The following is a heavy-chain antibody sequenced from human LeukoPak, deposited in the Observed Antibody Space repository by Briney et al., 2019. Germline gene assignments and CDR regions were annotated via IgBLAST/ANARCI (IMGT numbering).Heavy chain of an antibody. V-gene: IGHV1-69*05. J-gene: IGHJ4*02. D-gene: IGHD2-2*01. Sequence: SVKVSCKASGGPFSSYAISWVRQAPGQGLEWMGRIIPIFGTANYAQKFQGRVTITTDESTSTAYMELSSLRSEDTAVYYCASVVVPAVMFPFFDYWGQGSLVTVSS. CDR3: ASVVVPAVMFPFFDY. CDR1: GGPFSSYA. CDR2: IIPIFGTA.